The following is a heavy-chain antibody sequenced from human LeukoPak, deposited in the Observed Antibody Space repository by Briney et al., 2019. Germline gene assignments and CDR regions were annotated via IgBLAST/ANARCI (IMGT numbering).Heavy chain of an antibody. D-gene: IGHD3-10*01. J-gene: IGHJ4*02. Sequence: ASVRVSCKASGYPFTGYYIHWVRQAPGQGLEWMGWINPNRDDTQYAQNFQGRVTMTRDTSIRTAYIELSRLRSDDTAVYYCARDGIGAGQEYWGQGTLVTVSS. CDR1: GYPFTGYY. V-gene: IGHV1-2*02. CDR3: ARDGIGAGQEY. CDR2: INPNRDDT.